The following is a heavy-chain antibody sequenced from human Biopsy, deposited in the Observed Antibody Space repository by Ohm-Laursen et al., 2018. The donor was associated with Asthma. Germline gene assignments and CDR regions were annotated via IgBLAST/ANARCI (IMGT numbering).Heavy chain of an antibody. V-gene: IGHV3-30*03. CDR3: SREEPTSGWYQGSILR. CDR2: ISYDGSNK. Sequence: SLRLSCAAPGFVFSQCGMHWVRQAPGKGLEWVACISYDGSNKYYADSVKGRSTISRDNSKNTLYLQMNSLRAEDTAVYYCSREEPTSGWYQGSILRWGQGTLVTVSS. J-gene: IGHJ4*02. CDR1: GFVFSQCG. D-gene: IGHD6-19*01.